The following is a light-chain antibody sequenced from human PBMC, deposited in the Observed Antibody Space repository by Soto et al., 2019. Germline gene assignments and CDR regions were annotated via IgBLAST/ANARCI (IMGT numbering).Light chain of an antibody. CDR3: QQGSSTLT. Sequence: IRMTQSPSSLSASAGDKVTITCRASQSINRYLNWYQQKPGTAPKLLISGASSLQSGVPSRFSGSGSGTDFTLTISSLQPEDFATYYCQQGSSTLTFGGGTKVEIK. CDR2: GAS. CDR1: QSINRY. J-gene: IGKJ4*01. V-gene: IGKV1-39*01.